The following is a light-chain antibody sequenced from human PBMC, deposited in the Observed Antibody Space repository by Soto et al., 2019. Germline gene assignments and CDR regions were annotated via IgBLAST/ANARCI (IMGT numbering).Light chain of an antibody. CDR1: QTNSKY. CDR3: QQSFSNPRT. V-gene: IGKV1-39*01. CDR2: AAS. Sequence: DIQMTQSPSSLSASVGDRVTITCRSSQTNSKYLSWYQQKPGKAPKLLIYAASNLQSGVPSRFSGAASGTDFTLTISSLQPEDFATYYCQQSFSNPRTFGQGTKVDIK. J-gene: IGKJ2*01.